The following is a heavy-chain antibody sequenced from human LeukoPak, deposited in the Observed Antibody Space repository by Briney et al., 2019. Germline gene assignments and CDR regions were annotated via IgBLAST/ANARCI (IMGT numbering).Heavy chain of an antibody. J-gene: IGHJ5*02. CDR1: GFTFSSYA. CDR3: ARGYSSLDP. D-gene: IGHD6-19*01. V-gene: IGHV3-23*01. Sequence: GGSLRLSCAASGFTFSSYAMSWVRQAPGKGLEWVSGISSTGGSTYYADSVKGRFTISRDNSKNTLYLHMNSLTAEDTAVYYCARGYSSLDPWGQGTLVTVSS. CDR2: ISSTGGST.